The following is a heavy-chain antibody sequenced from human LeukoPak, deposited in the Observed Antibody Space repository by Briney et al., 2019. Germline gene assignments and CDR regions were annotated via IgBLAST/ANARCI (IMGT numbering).Heavy chain of an antibody. V-gene: IGHV3-74*01. J-gene: IGHJ3*02. CDR3: ARGGHDHAFDI. D-gene: IGHD1-1*01. Sequence: GGSPRLSCAASGFTFTRYWMHWVRQAPGKGLVWVSRIDSDGSGTIYADSVKGRFTISRDNAKNALYLQINSLRAEDTAVYYCARGGHDHAFDIWGQGTGVTVSS. CDR1: GFTFTRYW. CDR2: IDSDGSGT.